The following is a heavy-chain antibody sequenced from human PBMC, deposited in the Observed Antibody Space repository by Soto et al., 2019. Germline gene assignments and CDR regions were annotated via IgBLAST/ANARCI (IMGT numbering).Heavy chain of an antibody. CDR3: AADGVGATGPFDY. CDR1: GFTFTSSA. Sequence: QMQLVQSGPEVKKPGTSVKVSCKASGFTFTSSAVQWVRQARGQRLEWIGRIVVGSGNTNYAQKFQERVTITRDMSTSTAYMELSSLRSEDTAVYYCAADGVGATGPFDYWGQGTLVTVSS. V-gene: IGHV1-58*01. CDR2: IVVGSGNT. J-gene: IGHJ4*02. D-gene: IGHD1-26*01.